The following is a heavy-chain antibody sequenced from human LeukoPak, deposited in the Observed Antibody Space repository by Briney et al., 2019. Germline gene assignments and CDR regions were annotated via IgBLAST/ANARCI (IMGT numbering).Heavy chain of an antibody. D-gene: IGHD1-26*01. V-gene: IGHV4-30-4*08. Sequence: PSQTLSLTCTVSGGSISSGDYYWSWIRQPPGKGLEWIGHIYYSGSTYYNPSLKSRVTISVDTSKNQFSLKLSSVTAADTAVYYCARDQRVVGATADAFDIWGQGTMVTVSS. CDR2: IYYSGST. CDR3: ARDQRVVGATADAFDI. J-gene: IGHJ3*02. CDR1: GGSISSGDYY.